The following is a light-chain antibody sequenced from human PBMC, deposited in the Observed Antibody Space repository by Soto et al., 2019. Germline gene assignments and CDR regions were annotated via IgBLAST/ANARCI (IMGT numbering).Light chain of an antibody. V-gene: IGLV2-23*02. J-gene: IGLJ1*01. Sequence: QSVLTQPASVSGSTGQSITISCIGTSSNVGSYNLVSWYQQHPGKAPKLMIYEVSKRPSGVSNRFSGSKSGNTASLTISGLQAEDEAVYYCCSYAGSRTFEVIVFGTGTMVTDL. CDR2: EVS. CDR1: SSNVGSYNL. CDR3: CSYAGSRTFEVIV.